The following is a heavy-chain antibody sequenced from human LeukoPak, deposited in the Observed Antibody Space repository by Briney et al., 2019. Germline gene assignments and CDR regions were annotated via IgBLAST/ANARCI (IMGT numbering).Heavy chain of an antibody. Sequence: GGSLRLSCAASGFTFSSYGMHWVRQAPGKGLEWVAFIRYDGSNKYYADSVKGRFTISRDNSKNTLYLQMNSLRAEDTAVYYCVRRDCSSTSCYGMNYWGQGTLVTVSS. CDR3: VRRDCSSTSCYGMNY. CDR1: GFTFSSYG. D-gene: IGHD2-2*01. V-gene: IGHV3-30*02. J-gene: IGHJ4*02. CDR2: IRYDGSNK.